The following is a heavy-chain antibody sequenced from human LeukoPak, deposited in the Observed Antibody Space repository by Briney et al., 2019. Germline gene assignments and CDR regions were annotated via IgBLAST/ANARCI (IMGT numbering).Heavy chain of an antibody. CDR1: GFTFSRYS. J-gene: IGHJ3*02. V-gene: IGHV3-21*01. D-gene: IGHD2-21*02. CDR2: ITSSSSYI. CDR3: ARTFVVVTAEDAFDI. Sequence: GGSLRLSCAASGFTFSRYSINWVRQAPGRGLEWVSSITSSSSYIYYADSGKGRLTISRDNAKSSLYLQMNSLRAEDTAVYYCARTFVVVTAEDAFDIWGQGTMVTVSS.